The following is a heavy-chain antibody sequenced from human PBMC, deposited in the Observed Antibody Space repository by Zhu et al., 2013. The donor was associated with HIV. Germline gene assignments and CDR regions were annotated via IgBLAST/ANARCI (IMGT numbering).Heavy chain of an antibody. J-gene: IGHJ4*02. CDR1: GYTFTSYG. Sequence: QVQLVQSGAEVKKPGASVKVSCKASGYTFTSYGISWVRQAPGQGLEWMGWINTDNGNTKYVQKFQGRVTMATTTSTSTAYMELRNLRSDDTAVYYCSRHGSNGPPPFDYWGQGTLVTVSS. CDR3: SRHGSNGPPPFDY. D-gene: IGHD6-13*01. CDR2: INTDNGNT. V-gene: IGHV1-18*01.